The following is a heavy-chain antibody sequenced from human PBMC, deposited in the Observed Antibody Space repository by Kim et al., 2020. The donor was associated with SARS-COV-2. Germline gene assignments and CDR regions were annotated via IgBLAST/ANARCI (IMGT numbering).Heavy chain of an antibody. J-gene: IGHJ4*02. D-gene: IGHD4-17*01. Sequence: YNPSLTSRVTISVDTSKNQFSLKLSSGTAADTAVYYCARGGTVTTNPLDYWGQGTLVTVSS. V-gene: IGHV4-34*01. CDR3: ARGGTVTTNPLDY.